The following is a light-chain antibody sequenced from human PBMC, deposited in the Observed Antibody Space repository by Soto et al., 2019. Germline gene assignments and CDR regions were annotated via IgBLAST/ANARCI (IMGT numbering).Light chain of an antibody. CDR2: DAS. J-gene: IGKJ1*01. V-gene: IGKV3-11*01. CDR3: QHRSNWPWT. CDR1: QSISSY. Sequence: EIVLTQSPATLSLPQGARATLSCRASQSISSYLAWYQQTPGQAPRLLIYDASNMATGIPARFSGRGSVTDFTLTISSLEPEDCAVYYCQHRSNWPWTFGQWTKVE.